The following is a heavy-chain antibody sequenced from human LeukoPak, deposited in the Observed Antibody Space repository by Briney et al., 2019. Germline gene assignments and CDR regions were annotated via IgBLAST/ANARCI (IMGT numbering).Heavy chain of an antibody. Sequence: SETLSLTCTVSGGSISSYYWNWIRQPAGRGLEWIGRIYTTGSTNYNLSLKSRVTMSVDTSKNQFSLKLFSVTAADTAVYYCARDLGGYNYGYSFDYWGQGTLVTVSS. V-gene: IGHV4-4*07. CDR1: GGSISSYY. D-gene: IGHD5-18*01. CDR2: IYTTGST. J-gene: IGHJ4*02. CDR3: ARDLGGYNYGYSFDY.